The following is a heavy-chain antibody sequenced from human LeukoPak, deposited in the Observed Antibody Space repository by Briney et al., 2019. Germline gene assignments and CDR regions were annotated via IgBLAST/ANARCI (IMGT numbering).Heavy chain of an antibody. CDR2: IYPGDSDT. CDR3: ARAVASTGRGSRAFDI. J-gene: IGHJ3*02. D-gene: IGHD6-19*01. V-gene: IGHV5-51*01. CDR1: GYSFTSYW. Sequence: GESLKISCKGSGYSFTSYWIGLVRQMPGKGLEWMGIIYPGDSDTRYSPSFQGQVTISADKSISTAYLQWSSLKASDAAMYYCARAVASTGRGSRAFDIWGQGTMVTVSS.